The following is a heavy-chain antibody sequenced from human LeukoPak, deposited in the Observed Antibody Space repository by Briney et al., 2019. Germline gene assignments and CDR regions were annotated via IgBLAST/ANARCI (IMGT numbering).Heavy chain of an antibody. D-gene: IGHD1-26*01. Sequence: GGSLRLSCEASGLTFSRDWMGWVRQAPGKGLEWVANIRQDGGETYYGDSVKGRFIISRDNAKNSLFLQMNRLRAEDTAVYYCARDPLYSGSRDAFDIWGQGTMITVSS. CDR1: GLTFSRDW. CDR2: IRQDGGET. CDR3: ARDPLYSGSRDAFDI. V-gene: IGHV3-7*03. J-gene: IGHJ3*02.